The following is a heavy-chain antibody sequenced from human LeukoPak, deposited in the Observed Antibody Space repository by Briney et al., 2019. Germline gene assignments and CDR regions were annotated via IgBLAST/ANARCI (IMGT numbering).Heavy chain of an antibody. CDR2: IIPIFGTA. D-gene: IGHD4-11*01. Sequence: ASVKVSCKASGGTFSSYAISWVRQAPGQGLEWMGGIIPIFGTANYAQKFQGGVTITADESTSTAYMELSSLRSEDTAVYYCAKEAQYSNYYFDYWGQGTLVTVSS. CDR3: AKEAQYSNYYFDY. J-gene: IGHJ4*02. V-gene: IGHV1-69*13. CDR1: GGTFSSYA.